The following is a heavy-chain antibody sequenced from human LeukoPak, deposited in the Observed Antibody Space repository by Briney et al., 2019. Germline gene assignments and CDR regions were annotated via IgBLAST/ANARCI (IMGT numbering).Heavy chain of an antibody. CDR3: ARSLSSRFSGPRRPYYFDS. J-gene: IGHJ4*02. CDR1: GFTLSSYA. Sequence: GGSLRLSCAASGFTLSSYAMSWVRQAPGKGLQWVSGISSSGGSTYYVDSVKGRFTISTDNSKNALYLQMNSLRAEDTAVYYCARSLSSRFSGPRRPYYFDSWGQGTLVTVSS. CDR2: ISSSGGST. D-gene: IGHD3-16*02. V-gene: IGHV3-23*01.